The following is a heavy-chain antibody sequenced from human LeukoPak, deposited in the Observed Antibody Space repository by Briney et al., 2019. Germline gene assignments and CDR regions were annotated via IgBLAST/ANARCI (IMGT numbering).Heavy chain of an antibody. CDR3: ASDVSGFWKLVGFDY. D-gene: IGHD2-8*02. V-gene: IGHV3-66*01. CDR2: IYSGGST. CDR1: GFIFSSYG. Sequence: GGSLRLSCAASGFIFSSYGMSWVRQAPGKGLEWVSGIYSGGSTSYSDSVQGRFTISRDNSKYTLDLQMNSWRAEDTAVCYCASDVSGFWKLVGFDYWGQGTLVTVSS. J-gene: IGHJ4*02.